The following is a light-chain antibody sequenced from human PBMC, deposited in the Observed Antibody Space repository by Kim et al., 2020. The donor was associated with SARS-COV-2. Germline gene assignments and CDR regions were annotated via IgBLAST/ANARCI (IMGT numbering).Light chain of an antibody. CDR3: SSYTSSSTLWV. CDR1: SSDVGGYNY. Sequence: QSFTISCTGTSSDVGGYNYVSWYQQHPGKAPKLMIYDVSNRPSGVSNRFSGSKSGNTASLTISGLQAEDEADYYCSSYTSSSTLWVFGGGTQLTVL. CDR2: DVS. V-gene: IGLV2-14*03. J-gene: IGLJ3*02.